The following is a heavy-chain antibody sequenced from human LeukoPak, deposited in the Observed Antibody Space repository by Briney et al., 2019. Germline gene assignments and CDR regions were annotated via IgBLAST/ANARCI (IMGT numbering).Heavy chain of an antibody. Sequence: PSETLSLTCTVSGGSISSYYWSWIRQPPGKGLEWIGYIYYSGTTNYNPSLKSRVTISVDTSKNQFSLKLSSVAATDTAVYYCARGVYIAAAQYGYWGQGTLVTVSS. J-gene: IGHJ4*02. CDR1: GGSISSYY. CDR3: ARGVYIAAAQYGY. CDR2: IYYSGTT. D-gene: IGHD6-13*01. V-gene: IGHV4-59*01.